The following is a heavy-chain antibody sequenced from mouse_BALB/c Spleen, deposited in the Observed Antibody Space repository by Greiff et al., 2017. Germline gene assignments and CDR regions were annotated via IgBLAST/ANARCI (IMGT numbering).Heavy chain of an antibody. V-gene: IGHV5-12-2*01. Sequence: EVKLMESGGGLVQPGGSLKLSCAASGFTFSSYTMSWVRQTPEKRLEWVAYISNGGGSTYYPDTVKGRFTISRDNAKNTLYLQMSSLKSEDTAMYYCARRGYGYDGGYAMDYWGQGTSVTVSS. J-gene: IGHJ4*01. CDR2: ISNGGGST. D-gene: IGHD2-2*01. CDR1: GFTFSSYT. CDR3: ARRGYGYDGGYAMDY.